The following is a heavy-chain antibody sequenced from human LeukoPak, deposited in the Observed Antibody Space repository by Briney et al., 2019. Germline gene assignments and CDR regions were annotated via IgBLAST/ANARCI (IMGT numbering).Heavy chain of an antibody. CDR1: GFTFTISG. D-gene: IGHD3-10*01. CDR2: MSGSGGNT. J-gene: IGHJ4*02. Sequence: PGGSLRLSCAASGFTFTISGMSWVRQAPGKGLEWVSAMSGSGGNTYYADSVKGRFTISRDNSKNTLYLQMNSLRVEDTGVYYCAKGLLCYVSGGGPQYYFDYWGQGTLVTVSS. V-gene: IGHV3-23*01. CDR3: AKGLLCYVSGGGPQYYFDY.